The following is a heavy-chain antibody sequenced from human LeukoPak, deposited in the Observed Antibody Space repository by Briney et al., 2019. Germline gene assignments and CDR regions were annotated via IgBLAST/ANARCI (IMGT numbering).Heavy chain of an antibody. CDR1: GFTFSSYG. CDR3: AKEVWFGELLYDGDYYYYGMDV. J-gene: IGHJ6*02. V-gene: IGHV3-30*18. D-gene: IGHD3-10*01. Sequence: PGGSLRLSCAASGFTFSSYGMHWVRQAPGKGLEWVAVISYDGSNKYYADSVKGRFTISRDNSKNTLYLQMNSLRAEDTAVYYCAKEVWFGELLYDGDYYYYGMDVWGQGTTVTVSS. CDR2: ISYDGSNK.